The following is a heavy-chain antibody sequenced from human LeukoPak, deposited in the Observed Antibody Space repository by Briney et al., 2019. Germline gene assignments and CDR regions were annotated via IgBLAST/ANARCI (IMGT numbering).Heavy chain of an antibody. V-gene: IGHV1-2*02. CDR1: GYTFTDYY. J-gene: IGHJ1*01. CDR2: INPKSGGT. Sequence: ASVKVSCKTSGYTFTDYYMYWVRQAPGQGLECMGWINPKSGGTKYAENFQGRVTMTRDTYISTAYLELSSLKSDDTAIYYCARVATTAPYFQPWGQGTLVTVSS. D-gene: IGHD2-21*02. CDR3: ARVATTAPYFQP.